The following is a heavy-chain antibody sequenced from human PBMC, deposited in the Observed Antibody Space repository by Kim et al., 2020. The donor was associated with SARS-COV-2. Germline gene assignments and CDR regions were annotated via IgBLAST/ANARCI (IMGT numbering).Heavy chain of an antibody. J-gene: IGHJ6*02. CDR3: AAYYDSSGPLGMDV. D-gene: IGHD3-22*01. CDR2: IVVGSGNT. V-gene: IGHV1-58*02. CDR1: GFTFTSSA. Sequence: SMKVSCKASGFTFTSSAMQWVRQARGQRLEWIGWIVVGSGNTNYAQKFQERVTITRDMSTSTAYMELSSLRSEDTAVYYCAAYYDSSGPLGMDVWGQGTTVTVSS.